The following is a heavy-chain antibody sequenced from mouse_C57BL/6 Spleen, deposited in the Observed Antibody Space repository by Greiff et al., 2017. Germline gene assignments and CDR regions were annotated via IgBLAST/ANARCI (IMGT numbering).Heavy chain of an antibody. CDR2: IDPENGDT. D-gene: IGHD6-1*01. Sequence: EVMLVESGAELVRPGASVKLSCTASGFNIKDDYMHWVKQRPEQGLEWIGWIDPENGDTEYASKFQGKATITADTSSNTAYLQLSSLTSEDTAVYYCTHPSYYDDYWGQGTTLTVSS. CDR3: THPSYYDDY. CDR1: GFNIKDDY. V-gene: IGHV14-4*01. J-gene: IGHJ2*01.